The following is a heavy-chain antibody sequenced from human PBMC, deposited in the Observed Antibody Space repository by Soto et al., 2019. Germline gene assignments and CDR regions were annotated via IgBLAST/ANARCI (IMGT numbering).Heavy chain of an antibody. CDR1: GFTFSSDT. V-gene: IGHV3-23*01. D-gene: IGHD6-19*01. CDR2: ISKTGDST. J-gene: IGHJ1*01. CDR3: AKSDGRGWFHYFQH. Sequence: EVQLLESGGGLVQPGGSLRLSCAASGFTFSSDTMSWVRQAPGKGLEWVSAISKTGDSTHYADSVKGRFTISRDTSTNTLYLQMNSLRAEDTAVYYCAKSDGRGWFHYFQHWGQGTLVTVSS.